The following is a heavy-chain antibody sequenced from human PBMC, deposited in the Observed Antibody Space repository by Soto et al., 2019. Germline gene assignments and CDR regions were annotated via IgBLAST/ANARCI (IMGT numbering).Heavy chain of an antibody. CDR1: GYTFTSHG. D-gene: IGHD2-15*01. Sequence: ASVKVSCKASGYTFTSHGISWVRQAPGQGLEWMGWISGYNGNTNYAQKLQGRVTMTTDTSTSTAYMELRSLRSDDTAVYYCASWAGHNRDLGGTFDYWGQGTRVTVSA. V-gene: IGHV1-18*04. J-gene: IGHJ4*02. CDR3: ASWAGHNRDLGGTFDY. CDR2: ISGYNGNT.